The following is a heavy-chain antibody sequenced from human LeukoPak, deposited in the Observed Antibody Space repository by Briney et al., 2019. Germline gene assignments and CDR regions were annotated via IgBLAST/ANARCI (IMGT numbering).Heavy chain of an antibody. CDR3: ARETSQKGAHYMDV. J-gene: IGHJ6*03. CDR1: GDSISSISYY. Sequence: SETLSLTCTVSGDSISSISYYWGWIRQPPGKGLEWIGSMYYSGTTHYNPSLKSRVTISVDTSKNQFSLKLSSVTAADTAVYYCARETSQKGAHYMDVWGKGTTVTISS. CDR2: MYYSGTT. D-gene: IGHD3-16*01. V-gene: IGHV4-39*07.